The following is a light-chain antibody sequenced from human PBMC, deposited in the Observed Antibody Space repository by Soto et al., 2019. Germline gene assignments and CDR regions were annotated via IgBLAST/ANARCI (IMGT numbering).Light chain of an antibody. CDR2: DVS. CDR1: ISDIGGYNY. CDR3: SSYTSRSTLGV. J-gene: IGLJ2*01. Sequence: QSVLTQPASVSGSPGQSITISCTGTISDIGGYNYVSWYQQHPGKAPKLMIYDVSNRPSGVSYRFSGSKSGNTASLTISGRQAEDEADYCSSYTSRSTLGVFGGGTKLTFL. V-gene: IGLV2-14*03.